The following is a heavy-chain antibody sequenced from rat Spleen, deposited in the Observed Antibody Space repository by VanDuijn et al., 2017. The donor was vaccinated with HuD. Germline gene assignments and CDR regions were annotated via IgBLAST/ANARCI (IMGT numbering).Heavy chain of an antibody. CDR1: GFTFSDYY. D-gene: IGHD4-3*01. Sequence: EVQLVESDGGLVQPGRSLKLSCAASGFTFSDYYMTWVRQAPPKGLEWVATISYDGSSYYYRDSVKGRFTVSRDNAKSTLYLQMDSLQSEDTATYYCARHGRGERTYYYVLDAWGQGVSVTVSS. J-gene: IGHJ4*01. V-gene: IGHV5-29*01. CDR3: ARHGRGERTYYYVLDA. CDR2: ISYDGSSY.